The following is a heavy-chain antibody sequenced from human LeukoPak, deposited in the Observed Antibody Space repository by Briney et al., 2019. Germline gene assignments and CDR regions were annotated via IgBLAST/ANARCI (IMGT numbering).Heavy chain of an antibody. CDR3: ATDQRYAFDY. CDR2: IRTTAEGAKYA. D-gene: IGHD3-9*01. CDR1: GFTFSNYW. J-gene: IGHJ4*02. Sequence: PGGSLRLSCAASGFTFSNYWMHWVRQAPGKGLEWISNIRTTAEGAKYAYYADSVKGRVTISRDDGKNTLYLHMNSLRDDDTAVYYCATDQRYAFDYWGQGILVTVSS. V-gene: IGHV3-48*02.